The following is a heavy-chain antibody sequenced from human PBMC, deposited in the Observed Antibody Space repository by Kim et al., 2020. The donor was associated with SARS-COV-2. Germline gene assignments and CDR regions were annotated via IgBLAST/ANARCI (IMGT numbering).Heavy chain of an antibody. CDR1: GGSISSSSYY. CDR3: ARWVLQLWANDY. CDR2: IYYSGST. D-gene: IGHD5-18*01. J-gene: IGHJ4*02. Sequence: SETLSLTCTVSGGSISSSSYYWGWIRQPPGKGLEWIGSIYYSGSTYYNPSLKSRVTISVDTSKNQFSLKLSSVTAADTAVYYCARWVLQLWANDYWGQGTLVTVSS. V-gene: IGHV4-39*01.